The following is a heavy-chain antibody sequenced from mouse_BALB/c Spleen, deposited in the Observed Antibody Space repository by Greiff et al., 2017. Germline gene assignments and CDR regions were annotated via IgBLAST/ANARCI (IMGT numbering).Heavy chain of an antibody. CDR3: ARGLRSLFAY. J-gene: IGHJ3*01. D-gene: IGHD1-1*01. Sequence: VQLKQSGPGLVKPSQSLSLTCTVTGYSITSDYAWNWIRQFPGNKLEWMGYISYSGSTSYNPSLKSRISITRDTSKNQFFLQLNSVTTEDTATYYCARGLRSLFAYWGQGTLVTVSA. V-gene: IGHV3-2*02. CDR1: GYSITSDYA. CDR2: ISYSGST.